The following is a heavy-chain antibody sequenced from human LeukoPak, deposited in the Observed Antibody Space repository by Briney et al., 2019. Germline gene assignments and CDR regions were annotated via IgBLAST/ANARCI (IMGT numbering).Heavy chain of an antibody. V-gene: IGHV4-59*01. D-gene: IGHD3-10*01. Sequence: SETLSLTCTVSGGSISSYYWSWIRQPPGKGLEWIGYIYYSGSTNYNPSLKSRVTISVDTSKNQFSLKLSSVTAADTAVYYCARNLMVRGVIIPYYYYGMDVWAKGPRSPSP. J-gene: IGHJ6*02. CDR1: GGSISSYY. CDR3: ARNLMVRGVIIPYYYYGMDV. CDR2: IYYSGST.